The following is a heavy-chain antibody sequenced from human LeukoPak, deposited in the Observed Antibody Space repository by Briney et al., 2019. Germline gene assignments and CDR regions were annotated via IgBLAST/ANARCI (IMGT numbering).Heavy chain of an antibody. D-gene: IGHD3-10*01. CDR2: INPNSGGT. Sequence: ASVKVSCKASGYTFTGYYMHWVRQAPGQGREWMGWINPNSGGTNYQGRVTMTRDTSISTAYMELSRLRSDDTAVYYCARANMVRGVGLFFDRNWFDPWGQGTLVTVSS. CDR3: ARANMVRGVGLFFDRNWFDP. J-gene: IGHJ5*02. V-gene: IGHV1-2*02. CDR1: GYTFTGYY.